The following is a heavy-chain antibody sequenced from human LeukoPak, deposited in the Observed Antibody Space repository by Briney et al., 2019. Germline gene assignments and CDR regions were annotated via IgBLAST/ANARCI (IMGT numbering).Heavy chain of an antibody. Sequence: GGSLRLSCAASGFTFSSYAMHWVRQAPGKGLEWVAVISYDGSNKYYADSVKGRFTISRDNSKNTLYLQMNSLRAEDTAVYYCARDPHPPIVVVPAVPNAKADYWGQGTLVTVSS. CDR3: ARDPHPPIVVVPAVPNAKADY. CDR1: GFTFSSYA. V-gene: IGHV3-30-3*01. J-gene: IGHJ4*02. CDR2: ISYDGSNK. D-gene: IGHD2-2*01.